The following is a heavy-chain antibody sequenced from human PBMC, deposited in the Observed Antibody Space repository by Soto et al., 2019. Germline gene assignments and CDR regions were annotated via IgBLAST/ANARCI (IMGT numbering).Heavy chain of an antibody. D-gene: IGHD3-16*01. CDR1: GFTFSTSW. CDR2: IKEDGSEK. CDR3: GRDRGYNAFGD. Sequence: PGGSLRFSCAASGFTFSTSWMNWDRQAPGKGREGVAGIKEDGSEKYYGDSVKGRFTISKDNAENSLERHMNRLRVEDTAVEYCGRDRGYNAFGDWGRDTLVTAAS. J-gene: IGHJ1*01. V-gene: IGHV3-7*01.